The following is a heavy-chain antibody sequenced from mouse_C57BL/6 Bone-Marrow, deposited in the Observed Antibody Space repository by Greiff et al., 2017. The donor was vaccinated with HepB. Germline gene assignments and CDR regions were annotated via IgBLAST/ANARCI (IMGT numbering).Heavy chain of an antibody. CDR2: IYPRSGNT. CDR1: GYTFTSYG. D-gene: IGHD3-2*02. Sequence: QVQLQQSGAELARPGASVKLSCKASGYTFTSYGISWVKQRTGQGLEWIGEIYPRSGNTYYNEKFKGKATLTADKSSSTAYMELRSLTSEDSSVYIGAREGDSSGYILYAMDYWGQGTSVTVSS. V-gene: IGHV1-81*01. J-gene: IGHJ4*01. CDR3: AREGDSSGYILYAMDY.